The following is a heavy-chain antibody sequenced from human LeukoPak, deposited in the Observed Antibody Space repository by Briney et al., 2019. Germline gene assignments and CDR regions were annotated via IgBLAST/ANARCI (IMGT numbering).Heavy chain of an antibody. D-gene: IGHD6-13*01. J-gene: IGHJ3*02. Sequence: GESLKISCKGSGFSFTSYWIGWVRQMPGEGLEWMGIIYPGDSDTRYSPSFQGQVTISADKSINTAYLQWSRLKASDTAMYYCARRSGSSWPWANPFDIWGQGTMVAVSS. V-gene: IGHV5-51*01. CDR3: ARRSGSSWPWANPFDI. CDR1: GFSFTSYW. CDR2: IYPGDSDT.